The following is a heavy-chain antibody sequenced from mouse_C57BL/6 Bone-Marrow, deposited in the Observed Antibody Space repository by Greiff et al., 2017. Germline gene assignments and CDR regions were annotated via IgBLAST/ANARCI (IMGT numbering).Heavy chain of an antibody. D-gene: IGHD4-1*01. CDR3: ARWTGTGDYVDY. J-gene: IGHJ2*01. CDR1: GYSITSDY. V-gene: IGHV3-8*01. Sequence: DVKLQESGPGLAKPSQTLSLTCSVTGYSITSDYWTWIRKFPGNKLEYMGYISYSGSTYYNPSLKSRISITRDTSKNQYYLQLNSVTTEDTATYYCARWTGTGDYVDYWGQGTTLTVSS. CDR2: ISYSGST.